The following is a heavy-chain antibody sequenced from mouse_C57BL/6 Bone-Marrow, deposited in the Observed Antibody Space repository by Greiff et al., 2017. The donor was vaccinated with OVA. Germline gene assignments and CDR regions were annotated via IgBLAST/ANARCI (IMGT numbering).Heavy chain of an antibody. D-gene: IGHD2-2*01. J-gene: IGHJ2*01. CDR1: GISITTGNYR. Sequence: VQLQQSGPGLVKPSQTVFLTCTVTGISITTGNYRWSWIRQFPGNKLEWIGYIYYSGTITYNPSLTSRTTSTRDTPKNQFFLEMNSLTAEDTATYYGARESMVTTGYFDYWGQGTTLTVSS. V-gene: IGHV3-5*01. CDR2: IYYSGTI. CDR3: ARESMVTTGYFDY.